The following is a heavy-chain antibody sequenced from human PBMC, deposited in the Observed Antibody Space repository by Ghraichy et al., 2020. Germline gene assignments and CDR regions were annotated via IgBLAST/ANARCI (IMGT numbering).Heavy chain of an antibody. Sequence: SETLSLTCAVSGGSISSGGYSWSWIRQPPGKGLEWIGYIHHSGSTYYNPSLKSRVTISVDRSKNQFSLKLSSVTAADTGVYYCARRGYSYGYYDDAFDIWGQGTMVTVSS. CDR2: IHHSGST. V-gene: IGHV4-30-2*01. J-gene: IGHJ3*02. D-gene: IGHD5-18*01. CDR3: ARRGYSYGYYDDAFDI. CDR1: GGSISSGGYS.